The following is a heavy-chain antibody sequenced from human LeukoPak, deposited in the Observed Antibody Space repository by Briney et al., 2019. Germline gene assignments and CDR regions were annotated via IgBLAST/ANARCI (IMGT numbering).Heavy chain of an antibody. J-gene: IGHJ6*02. Sequence: RGSLRLSCAASGFTFSSYEMNWVRQAPGKGLEWVSYISSPGSTIYYADSVKGRFTISRDNAKNSLYLQMNSLRAEDTAVYFCARERYDFWNGSGMDVWGQGTTVTVSS. CDR3: ARERYDFWNGSGMDV. D-gene: IGHD3-3*01. CDR1: GFTFSSYE. V-gene: IGHV3-48*03. CDR2: ISSPGSTI.